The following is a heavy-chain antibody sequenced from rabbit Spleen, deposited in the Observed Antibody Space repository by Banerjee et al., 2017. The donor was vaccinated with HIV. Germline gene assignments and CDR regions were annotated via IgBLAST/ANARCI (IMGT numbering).Heavy chain of an antibody. CDR3: ARDSGSSFSSYGMDL. CDR1: GFSFSDSYY. Sequence: QEQLEESGGGLVQPEGSLTLTCTASGFSFSDSYYMYWVRQAPGKGLEWIACMDTGSSGFTYFASWAKGRFTISKTSSTTVTLQMTSLTAADTATYFCARDSGSSFSSYGMDLWGPGTLVTVS. J-gene: IGHJ6*01. D-gene: IGHD8-1*01. V-gene: IGHV1S45*01. CDR2: MDTGSSGFT.